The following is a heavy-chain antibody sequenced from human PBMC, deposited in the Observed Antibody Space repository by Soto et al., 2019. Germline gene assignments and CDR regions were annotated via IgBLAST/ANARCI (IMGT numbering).Heavy chain of an antibody. CDR1: GWSFSGYY. CDR3: ARAAVASYYFDY. V-gene: IGHV4-34*01. J-gene: IGHJ4*02. CDR2: INHSGST. D-gene: IGHD6-19*01. Sequence: SETLSLTCAVYGWSFSGYYWSWIRQPPGKGLEWIGEINHSGSTNYNPSLKSRVTISVDTSKNQFSLKLSSVTAADTAVYYCARAAVASYYFDYWGQGTLVTVSS.